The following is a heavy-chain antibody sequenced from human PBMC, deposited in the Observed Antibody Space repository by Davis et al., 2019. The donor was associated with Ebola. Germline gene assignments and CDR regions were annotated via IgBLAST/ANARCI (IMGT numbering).Heavy chain of an antibody. V-gene: IGHV4-38-2*02. J-gene: IGHJ5*02. CDR1: GYSISSGYY. D-gene: IGHD6-13*01. Sequence: MPGGSLRLSCTVSGYSISSGYYWGWIRQPPGKGLEWIGTIYHSGSTFYNPSLKSRVTIAVDTSKNQFSLKLSSVTAADTAVYYCARDFPRIAAGDGFDPWGQGTLVTVSS. CDR2: IYHSGST. CDR3: ARDFPRIAAGDGFDP.